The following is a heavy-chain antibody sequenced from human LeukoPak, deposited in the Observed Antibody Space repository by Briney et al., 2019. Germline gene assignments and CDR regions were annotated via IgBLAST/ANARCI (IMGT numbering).Heavy chain of an antibody. Sequence: GESLKISCKASGYSFTTYWIGWVRQMPGKGLEWTGMFFPGDSDTRKSPSFQGQVTLSADKSITTAYLQWSSLKASDTAIYYCARGPRGGNWNEALDFWGQGTPVTVSS. D-gene: IGHD1-1*01. CDR1: GYSFTTYW. J-gene: IGHJ4*02. CDR3: ARGPRGGNWNEALDF. CDR2: FFPGDSDT. V-gene: IGHV5-51*01.